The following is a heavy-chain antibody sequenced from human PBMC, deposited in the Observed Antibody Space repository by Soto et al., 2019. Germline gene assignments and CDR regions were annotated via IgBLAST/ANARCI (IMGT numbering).Heavy chain of an antibody. J-gene: IGHJ4*02. CDR2: IWYDGSNK. CDR1: GFTFSSYG. CDR3: ARGPITRAETAIAARLRDFDY. D-gene: IGHD6-6*01. V-gene: IGHV3-33*01. Sequence: GGSLRLSCAASGFTFSSYGMHWVRQAPGKGLEWVAVIWYDGSNKYYADSVKGRFTISRDNSKNTLYLQMNSLRAEDTAVYYCARGPITRAETAIAARLRDFDYWGQGTLVTVSS.